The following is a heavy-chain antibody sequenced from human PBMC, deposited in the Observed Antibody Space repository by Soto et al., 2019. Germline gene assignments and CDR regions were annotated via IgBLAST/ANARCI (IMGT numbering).Heavy chain of an antibody. CDR2: IYPGDSDT. V-gene: IGHV5-51*01. CDR3: ARSGYLGYCSSTSCPSGEYYYYMDV. Sequence: PGESLKISCKGSGYSFTSYWIGWVRQMPGKGLEWMGIIYPGDSDTRYSPSFQGQVTISADKSISTAYLQWSSLKASDTAMYYCARSGYLGYCSSTSCPSGEYYYYMDVWGKGTTVTVSS. CDR1: GYSFTSYW. J-gene: IGHJ6*03. D-gene: IGHD2-2*01.